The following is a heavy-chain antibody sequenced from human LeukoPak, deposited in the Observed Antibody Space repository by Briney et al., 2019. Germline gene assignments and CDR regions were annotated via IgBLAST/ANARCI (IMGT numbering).Heavy chain of an antibody. CDR1: GYTFTSYG. CDR3: AREDLGYAFDI. V-gene: IGHV1-18*01. J-gene: IGHJ3*02. Sequence: ASVKVSCKASGYTFTSYGISWVRQAPGQGLEWMGWISAYNGNTNYAQKFQGRVTITRDTSASTAYMELSSLRSEDKAVYYCAREDLGYAFDIWGQGTMVTVSS. CDR2: ISAYNGNT.